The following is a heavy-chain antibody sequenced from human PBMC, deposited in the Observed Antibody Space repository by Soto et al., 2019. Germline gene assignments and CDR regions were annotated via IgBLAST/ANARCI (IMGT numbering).Heavy chain of an antibody. J-gene: IGHJ6*02. CDR2: ISGSGGST. CDR1: GFTFSSYT. Sequence: GGSLRLSCAASGFTFSSYTMSWVRQAPGKGLEWVSAISGSGGSTYYADSVKGRFTISRDNSKNTLYLQMNSLRDEDTAVYYCATALVWIFRNHYYAMDFWGPGPSVTVSS. V-gene: IGHV3-23*01. D-gene: IGHD5-12*01. CDR3: ATALVWIFRNHYYAMDF.